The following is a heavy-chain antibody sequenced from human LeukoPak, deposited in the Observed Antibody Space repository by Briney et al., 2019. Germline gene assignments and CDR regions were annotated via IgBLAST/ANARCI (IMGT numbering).Heavy chain of an antibody. CDR3: ARNNWGIDY. CDR2: INNDGTAT. CDR1: GFTFSTYW. V-gene: IGHV3-74*01. D-gene: IGHD1/OR15-1a*01. Sequence: GGSLSLSCAASGFTFSTYWMTWVRQVPGKGLVWVSRINNDGTATFFADSVKGRFTISRDNARNTLYLQMNSLRAEDTAIYYCARNNWGIDYWGLGTLVTVSS. J-gene: IGHJ4*01.